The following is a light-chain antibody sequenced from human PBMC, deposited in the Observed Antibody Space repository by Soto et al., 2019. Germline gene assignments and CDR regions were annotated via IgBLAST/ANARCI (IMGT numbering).Light chain of an antibody. CDR1: SSDVGGYNY. Sequence: QSALTQPASVSGSPGQSITISCTGTSSDVGGYNYVSWYQQHPVKAPKPMIYEVSNRPSWVSNRFSGSKSGNTAYLTISGIQAEDEADYYCSSYTSSSTPYVFGTGTKVTVL. V-gene: IGLV2-14*01. CDR3: SSYTSSSTPYV. CDR2: EVS. J-gene: IGLJ1*01.